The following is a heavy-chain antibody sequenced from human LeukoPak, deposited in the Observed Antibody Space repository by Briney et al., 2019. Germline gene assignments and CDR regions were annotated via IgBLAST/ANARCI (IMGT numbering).Heavy chain of an antibody. Sequence: GGSLRLSCAASGFTFSSYAMSWVRQAPGKGLEWVSAISGSGGSTYHADSVKGRFTISRDNSKNTLYLQMNSLRAEDTAVYYCARDQGRDDSSGYYPLYYFDYWGQGTLVTVSS. CDR2: ISGSGGST. CDR1: GFTFSSYA. V-gene: IGHV3-23*01. J-gene: IGHJ4*02. CDR3: ARDQGRDDSSGYYPLYYFDY. D-gene: IGHD3-22*01.